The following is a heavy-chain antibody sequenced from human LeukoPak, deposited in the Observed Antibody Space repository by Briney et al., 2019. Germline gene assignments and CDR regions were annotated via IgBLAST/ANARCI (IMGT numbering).Heavy chain of an antibody. J-gene: IGHJ4*02. D-gene: IGHD3-22*01. V-gene: IGHV3-23*01. CDR1: GFTFSSNA. Sequence: GGSLRLSCAAPGFTFSSNAMNWVRQAPGKGLEWVSAISGSGGSTYHADSVKGRFTISRDSSENTLYLQMNSLRVEDTAVYYCAKDSSLTYYDSSGYPDYWGQGTLVTVSS. CDR3: AKDSSLTYYDSSGYPDY. CDR2: ISGSGGST.